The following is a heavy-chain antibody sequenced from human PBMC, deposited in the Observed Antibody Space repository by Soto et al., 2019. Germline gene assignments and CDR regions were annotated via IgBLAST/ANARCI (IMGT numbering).Heavy chain of an antibody. J-gene: IGHJ4*02. CDR2: VIPIFGTP. V-gene: IGHV1-69*14. Sequence: QVQLVQSGAEVKKPGSSVKVSCKASGGTFSSSALSWVRQAPGQGLEWMGDVIPIFGTPNYAQKFQGRVTITADKSTTTADLEVSSLRSEDTAVYYCARVEHAYGYSFDYWGQGALVTVSS. CDR1: GGTFSSSA. CDR3: ARVEHAYGYSFDY. D-gene: IGHD5-18*01.